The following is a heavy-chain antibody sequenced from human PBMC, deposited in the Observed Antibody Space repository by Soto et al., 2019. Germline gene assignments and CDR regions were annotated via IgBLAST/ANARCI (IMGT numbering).Heavy chain of an antibody. CDR1: GGTFSSYA. J-gene: IGHJ4*02. V-gene: IGHV1-69*06. D-gene: IGHD3-3*01. Sequence: QVQLVQSGAEVKKPGSSVKVSRKASGGTFSSYAISWVRQAPGQGLEWMGGIIPIFGTANYAQKFQGRVTITSYKSNSTVYMELSSLRSEDTAVYYCARDEYYDVWRGTEFDYWGQGTLVTVSS. CDR3: ARDEYYDVWRGTEFDY. CDR2: IIPIFGTA.